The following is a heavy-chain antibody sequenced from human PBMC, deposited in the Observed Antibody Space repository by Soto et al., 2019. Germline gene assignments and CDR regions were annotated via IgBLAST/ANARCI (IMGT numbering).Heavy chain of an antibody. CDR2: TCHGGNI. Sequence: SETLSLTCAVSGDSINSDDWWNWVRQPPGKGLEWIGETCHGGNINYNPSLKSRVTISMDKSKNQFSLNLYSVTAADTAVYYCARDHRFGDNWAFDYWGQGALVTVSS. D-gene: IGHD3-16*02. V-gene: IGHV4-4*02. CDR1: GDSINSDDW. J-gene: IGHJ4*02. CDR3: ARDHRFGDNWAFDY.